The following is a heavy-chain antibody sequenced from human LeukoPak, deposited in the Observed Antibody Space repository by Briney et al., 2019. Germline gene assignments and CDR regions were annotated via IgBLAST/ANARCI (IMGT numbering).Heavy chain of an antibody. J-gene: IGHJ4*02. CDR3: AREDLAHDSSGYYCASCYYFDY. D-gene: IGHD3-22*01. CDR1: GFTFSSYW. V-gene: IGHV3-7*01. Sequence: GGSLRLSCAASGFTFSSYWMSWVRQAPGKGLEWVANIKQDGSEKYYVDSVKGRFTISRDSAKNSLYLQMNSLRAEDTAVYYCAREDLAHDSSGYYCASCYYFDYWGQGTLVTVSS. CDR2: IKQDGSEK.